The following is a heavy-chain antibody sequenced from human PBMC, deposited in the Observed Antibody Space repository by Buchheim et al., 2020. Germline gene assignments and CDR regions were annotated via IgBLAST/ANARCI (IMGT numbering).Heavy chain of an antibody. CDR2: INSDGSDT. Sequence: EVQLVESGGGLVQPGGSLRLSCAASGFTFSSYRMHWVRQAPGKGLVWVSHINSDGSDTTYADSVRGRFTISRDTAKNTVYLQMNRLRADDAAVYYCTTGDPYHFDYWGQGTL. V-gene: IGHV3-74*01. D-gene: IGHD2-21*01. CDR1: GFTFSSYR. J-gene: IGHJ4*02. CDR3: TTGDPYHFDY.